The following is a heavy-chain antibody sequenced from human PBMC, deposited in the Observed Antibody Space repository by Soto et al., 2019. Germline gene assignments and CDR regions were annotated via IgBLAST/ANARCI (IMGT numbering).Heavy chain of an antibody. Sequence: PGGSLRLSCAASGFTFSSYAMSWVCQAPGKGLEYVSAISSNGGSTYYANSVKGRFTISRDNSKNTLYLQMGSLRAEDMAVYYCARAPGYYGSGSYVVAFDIWGQGTMVTVSS. CDR1: GFTFSSYA. D-gene: IGHD3-10*01. CDR3: ARAPGYYGSGSYVVAFDI. V-gene: IGHV3-64*01. J-gene: IGHJ3*02. CDR2: ISSNGGST.